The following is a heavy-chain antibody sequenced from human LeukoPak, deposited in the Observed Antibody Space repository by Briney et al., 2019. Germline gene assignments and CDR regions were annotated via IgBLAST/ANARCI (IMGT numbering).Heavy chain of an antibody. D-gene: IGHD2-21*02. Sequence: GGSLRLSCAASGFTFDDYAMHWVRQAPGKGLEWVSGISWNSGSIGYADSVKGRFTISRDNAKNSLYLQMNSLRAEDTALYYCAKDPRPAVTAATLLDYWGQGTLVTVSS. CDR3: AKDPRPAVTAATLLDY. CDR2: ISWNSGSI. CDR1: GFTFDDYA. J-gene: IGHJ4*02. V-gene: IGHV3-9*01.